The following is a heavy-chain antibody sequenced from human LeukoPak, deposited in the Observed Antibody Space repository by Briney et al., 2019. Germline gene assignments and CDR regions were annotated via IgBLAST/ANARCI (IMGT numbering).Heavy chain of an antibody. CDR1: GFTFSSYG. D-gene: IGHD3-3*01. CDR3: ARGVLVDAFDI. CDR2: ISSSSSYI. J-gene: IGHJ3*02. Sequence: PGGSLRLSCAASGFTFSSYGMHWVRQAPGKGLEWVSSISSSSSYIYYADSVKGRFTISRDNAKNSLYLQMNSLRAEDTAVYYCARGVLVDAFDIWGQGTMVTVSS. V-gene: IGHV3-21*01.